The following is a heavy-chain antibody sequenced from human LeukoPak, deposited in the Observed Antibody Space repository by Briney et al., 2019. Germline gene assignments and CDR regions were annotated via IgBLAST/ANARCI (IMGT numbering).Heavy chain of an antibody. CDR2: IYHSGST. CDR1: GYSISSGYY. J-gene: IGHJ4*02. CDR3: ARDLGYSYGKDY. V-gene: IGHV4-38-2*02. Sequence: SETLSLTFTVSGYSISSGYYWGWIRQPPGKGLEWIGSIYHSGSTYYNPSLKSRVTISVDTSKNQFSLKLSSVTAADTAVYYCARDLGYSYGKDYWGQGTLVTVSS. D-gene: IGHD5-18*01.